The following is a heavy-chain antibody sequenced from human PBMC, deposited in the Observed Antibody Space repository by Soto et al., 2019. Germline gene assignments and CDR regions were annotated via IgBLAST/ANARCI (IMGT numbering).Heavy chain of an antibody. J-gene: IGHJ5*02. Sequence: PGGSLRLSCAASGFTFSSYSMNWVRQAPGKGLEWVSSISSSSSYIYYADSVKGRFTISRDNAKNSLYLQMNSLRAEDTAVYYCARDSSSWHYNWFDPWGQGTLVTVS. D-gene: IGHD6-13*01. V-gene: IGHV3-21*01. CDR2: ISSSSSYI. CDR3: ARDSSSWHYNWFDP. CDR1: GFTFSSYS.